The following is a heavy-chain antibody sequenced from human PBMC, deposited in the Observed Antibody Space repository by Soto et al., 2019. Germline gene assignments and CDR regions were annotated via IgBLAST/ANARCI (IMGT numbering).Heavy chain of an antibody. CDR1: GASVSTDDYY. CDR2: IYYTVIT. D-gene: IGHD3-16*01. V-gene: IGHV4-61*08. J-gene: IGHJ6*02. CDR3: ARLRRLAPVSAYYDHSKGV. Sequence: QVQLQESGPGLVKPSETLSLTCTVSGASVSTDDYYWSWIRQPPGKGLEWIGYIYYTVITDYNPSLQLLLTTSLVTSNNHVSLKLRSVTAADTGVYYRARLRRLAPVSAYYDHSKGVWGQGGTVTVCS.